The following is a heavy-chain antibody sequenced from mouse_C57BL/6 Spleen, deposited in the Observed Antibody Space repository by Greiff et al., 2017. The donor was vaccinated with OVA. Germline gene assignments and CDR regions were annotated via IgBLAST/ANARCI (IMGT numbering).Heavy chain of an antibody. CDR1: GYTFTSYT. CDR3: AREGTTVVAKVYFDY. CDR2: INPSSGYT. D-gene: IGHD1-1*01. Sequence: QVQLKESGAELARPGASVKMSCKASGYTFTSYTMHWVKQRPGQGLEWIGYINPSSGYTKSNQKFKDKATLTADKSSSTAYMQLSSLTSEDSAVYYCAREGTTVVAKVYFDYWGQGTTLTVSS. V-gene: IGHV1-4*01. J-gene: IGHJ2*01.